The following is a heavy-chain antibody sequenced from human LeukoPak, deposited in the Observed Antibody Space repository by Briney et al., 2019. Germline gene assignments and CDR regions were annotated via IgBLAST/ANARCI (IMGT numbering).Heavy chain of an antibody. Sequence: PSETLSLTCTVSGGSISSYYWSWIRQPPGKGLEWIAYIYYSGSTNYNPSLKSRVTISVDTPKNQFSLKLTSLTAADTAVYYCARGGSSYGDAFDIWGQGTMVTVSS. CDR2: IYYSGST. J-gene: IGHJ3*02. CDR1: GGSISSYY. D-gene: IGHD2-15*01. CDR3: ARGGSSYGDAFDI. V-gene: IGHV4-59*01.